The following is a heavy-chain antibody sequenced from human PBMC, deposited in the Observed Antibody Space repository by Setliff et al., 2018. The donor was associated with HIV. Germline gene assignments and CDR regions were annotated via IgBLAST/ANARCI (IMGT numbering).Heavy chain of an antibody. V-gene: IGHV4-39*02. Sequence: SETLSLTCTVSGGSISSSSHYWGWIRQPPGKGLEWIGSIYYSGGTYYNPSLKSRVTISVDTSKNQISLKLTSVTAADTATYYCAREGDGIDYWGQGTLVTVSS. CDR2: IYYSGGT. CDR3: AREGDGIDY. J-gene: IGHJ4*02. CDR1: GGSISSSSHY. D-gene: IGHD2-21*02.